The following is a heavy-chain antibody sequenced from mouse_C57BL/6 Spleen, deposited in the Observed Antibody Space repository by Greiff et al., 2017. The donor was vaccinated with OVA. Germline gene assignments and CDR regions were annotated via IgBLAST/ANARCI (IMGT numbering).Heavy chain of an antibody. CDR1: GYTFTDYY. V-gene: IGHV1-26*01. CDR3: ASVGAYGSSDY. CDR2: INPNNGGT. Sequence: VQLQQSGPELVKPGASVKISCKASGYTFTDYYMNWVKQSHGKSLEWIGDINPNNGGTSYNQKFKGKATLTVDKSSSTAYMELRSLTSADSAVYYCASVGAYGSSDYWGQGTTLTVSA. D-gene: IGHD1-3*01. J-gene: IGHJ2*01.